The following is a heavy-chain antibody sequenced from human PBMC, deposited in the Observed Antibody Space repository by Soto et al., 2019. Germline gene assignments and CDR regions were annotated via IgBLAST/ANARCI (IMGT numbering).Heavy chain of an antibody. D-gene: IGHD2-15*01. CDR1: GFSVTNAW. CDR2: VYTSAEGGAT. Sequence: EVQLVDSGGGLVKPGGSLRLSCSASGFSVTNAWMNWVRQAPGKGLEWVGRVYTSAEGGATHYAAPVKGRFTISRDDSINTVYPQMNSLMTEDTAVYYCTTGSVEGFWGQGTTVTVSS. V-gene: IGHV3-15*07. J-gene: IGHJ6*02. CDR3: TTGSVEGF.